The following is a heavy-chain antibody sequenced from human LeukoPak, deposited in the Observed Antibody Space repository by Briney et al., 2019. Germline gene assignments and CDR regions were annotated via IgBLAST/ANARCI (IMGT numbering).Heavy chain of an antibody. CDR3: ARERTRGCNGDICLDGFDI. J-gene: IGHJ3*02. V-gene: IGHV3-13*01. Sequence: PGGSLRLSCVASGLTFNNQDMHWVRQSAGKGLEWVSAIGVDDDTYYSASVKGRFTISRENARNSLYLQMNSLRAEDMAVYYCARERTRGCNGDICLDGFDIWGRGTKVTVSS. CDR1: GLTFNNQD. D-gene: IGHD2-15*01. CDR2: IGVDDDT.